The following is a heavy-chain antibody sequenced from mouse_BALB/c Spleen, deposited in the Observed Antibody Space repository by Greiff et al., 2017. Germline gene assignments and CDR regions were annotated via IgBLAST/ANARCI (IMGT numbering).Heavy chain of an antibody. CDR1: GFSLTSYG. D-gene: IGHD2-4*01. CDR2: IWSGGST. CDR3: ARDLGDYDGGRFDY. Sequence: QVQLKESGPGLVQPSQSLSITCTVSGFSLTSYGVHWVRQSPGKGLEWLGVIWSGGSTDYNAAFISRLSISKDNSKSQVFFKMNSLQTDDTAMYYCARDLGDYDGGRFDYWGQGTTLTVSA. V-gene: IGHV2-2*01. J-gene: IGHJ2*01.